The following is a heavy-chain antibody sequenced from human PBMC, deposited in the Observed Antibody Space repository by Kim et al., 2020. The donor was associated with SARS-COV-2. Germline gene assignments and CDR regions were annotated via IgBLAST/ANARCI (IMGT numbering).Heavy chain of an antibody. D-gene: IGHD6-13*01. Sequence: IYYADSVKGRFTISRDNAKNSLYLQTNSLRDEDTALYYCVRDGMATGNLDRWGQGTQVTVSS. J-gene: IGHJ5*02. V-gene: IGHV3-48*02. CDR3: VRDGMATGNLDR. CDR2: I.